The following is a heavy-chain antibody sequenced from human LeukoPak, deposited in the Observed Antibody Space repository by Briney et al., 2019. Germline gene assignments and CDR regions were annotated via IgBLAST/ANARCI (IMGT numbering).Heavy chain of an antibody. D-gene: IGHD3-22*01. V-gene: IGHV1-2*02. CDR3: ARLRVGSGCFDY. CDR2: INLNSGGT. J-gene: IGHJ4*02. Sequence: ASVKVSCKASGYTFTSYYIHWVRQAPGQGLECMGWINLNSGGTKYAQKFQGRVTMTRDTSISTAYMELSRLRSDDTAVYYCARLRVGSGCFDYWGQGTLVTVSS. CDR1: GYTFTSYY.